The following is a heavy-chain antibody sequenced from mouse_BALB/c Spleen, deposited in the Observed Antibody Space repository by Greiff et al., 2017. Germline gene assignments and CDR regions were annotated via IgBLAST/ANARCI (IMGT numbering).Heavy chain of an antibody. Sequence: EVKLVESGGGLVQPGGSRKLSCAASGFTFSSFGMHWVRQAPEKGLEWVAYISSGSSTIYYADTVKGRFTISRDNPKNTLFLQMTSLRSEDTAMYYCARRYYGYDYAMDYWGQGTSVTVSS. J-gene: IGHJ4*01. CDR1: GFTFSSFG. V-gene: IGHV5-17*02. CDR2: ISSGSSTI. D-gene: IGHD2-2*01. CDR3: ARRYYGYDYAMDY.